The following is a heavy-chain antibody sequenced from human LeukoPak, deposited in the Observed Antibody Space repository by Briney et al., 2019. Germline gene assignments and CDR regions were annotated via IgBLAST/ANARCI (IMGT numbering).Heavy chain of an antibody. CDR1: GFTFSSYG. Sequence: PGGSLRLSCAASGFTFSSYGMSWVRQAPGKGLEWVSAISGSGGSTYYADSVKGRFTISRDNSKNTLYLQVNSLRAEETAVYYCAREGDYGDYVHYYYYMDVWGKGTTVTISS. J-gene: IGHJ6*03. D-gene: IGHD4-17*01. CDR3: AREGDYGDYVHYYYYMDV. V-gene: IGHV3-23*01. CDR2: ISGSGGST.